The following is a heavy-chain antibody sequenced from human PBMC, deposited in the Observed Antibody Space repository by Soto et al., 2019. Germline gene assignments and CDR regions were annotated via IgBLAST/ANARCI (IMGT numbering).Heavy chain of an antibody. D-gene: IGHD2-2*01. J-gene: IGHJ3*02. CDR1: GFTFSSYS. CDR3: ARVRGYCSSTSCWVGQDAFDI. V-gene: IGHV3-21*01. Sequence: GGSLRLSCAASGFTFSSYSMNWVHQAPGKGLEWVSSISSSSSYIYYADSVKGRFTISRDNAKNSLYLQMNSLRAEDTAVYYCARVRGYCSSTSCWVGQDAFDIWGQGTMVTVSS. CDR2: ISSSSSYI.